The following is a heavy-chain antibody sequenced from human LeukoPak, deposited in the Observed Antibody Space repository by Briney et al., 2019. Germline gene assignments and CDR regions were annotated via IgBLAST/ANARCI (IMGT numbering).Heavy chain of an antibody. D-gene: IGHD2-2*01. CDR3: ARRYCSSTSCYRGYAFDI. CDR1: GFTFSDHF. Sequence: GGSLRLSCAASGFTFSDHFMDWVRQAPGKGLEWVSAISGSGGSTYYADSVKGRFTISRDNSKNTLYLQMNSLRAEDTAVYYCARRYCSSTSCYRGYAFDIWGQGTMVTVSS. V-gene: IGHV3-23*01. CDR2: ISGSGGST. J-gene: IGHJ3*02.